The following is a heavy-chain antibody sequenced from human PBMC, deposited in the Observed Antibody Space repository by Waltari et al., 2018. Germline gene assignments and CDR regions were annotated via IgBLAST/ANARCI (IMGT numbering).Heavy chain of an antibody. V-gene: IGHV3-30*04. D-gene: IGHD1-26*01. CDR3: VRQQWGSDIHDAFDI. Sequence: LVESGGGVVQPGRSLRRSWAASGFPCSTYILHWGRPAPNKGLEWVAVMSYDGSTKNYADSVKGRFSISRDNSQNMLYLQLSSLRPEDTALYYCVRQQWGSDIHDAFDIWGQGTTVTVSS. CDR2: MSYDGSTK. J-gene: IGHJ3*02. CDR1: GFPCSTYI.